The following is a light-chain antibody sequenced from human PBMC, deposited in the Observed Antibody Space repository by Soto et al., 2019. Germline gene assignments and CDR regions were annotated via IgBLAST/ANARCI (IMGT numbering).Light chain of an antibody. CDR1: DIGSKS. Sequence: SYELTQPPSVSMAPGQTARITCGGNDIGSKSVQWYQQKPGQAPVLVVQDDSDRPSGIPERFSGSNSGNTATLTISRVEAGDEADYSCQVWDSSSDHVVFGGGTQLTVL. J-gene: IGLJ2*01. CDR3: QVWDSSSDHVV. V-gene: IGLV3-21*02. CDR2: DDS.